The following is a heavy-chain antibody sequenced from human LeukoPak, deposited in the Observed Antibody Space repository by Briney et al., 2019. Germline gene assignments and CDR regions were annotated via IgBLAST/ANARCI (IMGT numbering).Heavy chain of an antibody. J-gene: IGHJ5*02. CDR3: ARRRGYGFSSIGWFDP. CDR1: GGSFSGYY. D-gene: IGHD4-17*01. V-gene: IGHV4-34*01. Sequence: IPSETLSLTCAVYGGSFSGYYWSWIRQPPGKGLEWIGEINHSGSTNYNPSLKSRVTISVDTSKNQFSLKLSSVTAADTAVYYCARRRGYGFSSIGWFDPWGQGTLVTVSS. CDR2: INHSGST.